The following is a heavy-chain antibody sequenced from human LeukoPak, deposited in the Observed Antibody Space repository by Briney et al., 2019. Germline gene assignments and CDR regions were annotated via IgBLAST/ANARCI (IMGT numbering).Heavy chain of an antibody. V-gene: IGHV3-15*01. CDR1: GFTFSNAW. CDR3: TTSSGWYILEDY. CDR2: IKSKTDGGTT. J-gene: IGHJ4*02. Sequence: PGGSLRLSCAASGFTFSNAWMSWVRQARGKGLEWVGRIKSKTDGGTTDYAAPVKGRFTISRDDSKNTLYLQMNSLKTEDTAVYYCTTSSGWYILEDYWGQGTLVTVSS. D-gene: IGHD6-19*01.